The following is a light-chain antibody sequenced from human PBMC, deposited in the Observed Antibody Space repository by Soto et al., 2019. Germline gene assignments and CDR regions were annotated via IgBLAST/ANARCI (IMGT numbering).Light chain of an antibody. Sequence: QLVLSQSPSASETPGQRVTISCSGSSSNIGNNYVYLYQQFPGMAPKLLIFRNTQRPSGVPDRFSGSKSGTSASLAISGLGSEDEADYYCAAWDDRLSGLLVGGGTKLTVL. J-gene: IGLJ2*01. CDR1: SSNIGNNY. V-gene: IGLV1-47*01. CDR3: AAWDDRLSGLL. CDR2: RNT.